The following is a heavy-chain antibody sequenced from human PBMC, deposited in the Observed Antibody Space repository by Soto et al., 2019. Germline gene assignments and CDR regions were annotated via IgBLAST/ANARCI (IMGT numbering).Heavy chain of an antibody. CDR3: ARPKVCTNRLEDPFDI. CDR2: IYPGDSYT. CDR1: GYSFTTYW. D-gene: IGHD2-8*01. Sequence: GESLKISCKGSGYSFTTYWLAWVRQVPGKGLEYMGIIYPGDSYTRYSPSCQGQVTISADKSISNADLQWTSLEASDTAIYYCARPKVCTNRLEDPFDIWGQGTLVTVSS. J-gene: IGHJ3*02. V-gene: IGHV5-51*01.